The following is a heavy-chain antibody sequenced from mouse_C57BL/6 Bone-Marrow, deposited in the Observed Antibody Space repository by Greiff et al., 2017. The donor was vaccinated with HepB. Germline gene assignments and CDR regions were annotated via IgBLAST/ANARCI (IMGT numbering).Heavy chain of an antibody. V-gene: IGHV1-7*01. Sequence: QVQLKESGAELAKPGASVKLSCKASGYTFTSYWMHWVKQRPGQGLEWIGYINPSSGYTKYNQKFKDKATLTADKSSSTAYMQLSSLTYEDSAVYYCEIYYGNYGDVDVWGTGTTVTVSS. CDR2: INPSSGYT. D-gene: IGHD2-1*01. J-gene: IGHJ1*03. CDR3: EIYYGNYGDVDV. CDR1: GYTFTSYW.